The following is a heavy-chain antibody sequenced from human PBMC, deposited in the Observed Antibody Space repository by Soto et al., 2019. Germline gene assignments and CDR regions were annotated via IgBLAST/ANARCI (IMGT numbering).Heavy chain of an antibody. J-gene: IGHJ6*03. CDR2: IHHSGST. CDR3: ASRTTIFGVVIRGFYYYYYMDV. V-gene: IGHV4-34*10. CDR1: GGSISSYY. D-gene: IGHD3-3*01. Sequence: SETLSLTCTVSGGSISSYYWSWIRQPPGKGLEWIGEIHHSGSTYYNPSLKSRITMSVDTSKNQFYLKLSSVTAADTAVYYCASRTTIFGVVIRGFYYYYYMDVWSKGTTVTVSS.